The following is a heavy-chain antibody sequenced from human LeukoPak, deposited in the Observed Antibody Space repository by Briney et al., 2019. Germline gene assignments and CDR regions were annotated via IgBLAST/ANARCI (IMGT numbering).Heavy chain of an antibody. V-gene: IGHV1-18*01. D-gene: IGHD3-16*01. CDR3: ARDRSGQSFGYYYYGMDV. Sequence: ASVKVSCKASGHTFTNYGISWVRQAPGQGLEWMGWISAYNANTKYAQKLQGRVTMTTDTSTSTAYMELRSLRSDDTAVYYCARDRSGQSFGYYYYGMDVWGQGTTVTVSS. CDR2: ISAYNANT. CDR1: GHTFTNYG. J-gene: IGHJ6*02.